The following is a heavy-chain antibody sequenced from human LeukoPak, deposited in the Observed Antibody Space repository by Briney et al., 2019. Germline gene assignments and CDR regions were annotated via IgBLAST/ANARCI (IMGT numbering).Heavy chain of an antibody. CDR3: ARTDEWELLIRPLRH. Sequence: SVKVSCKASGGTFSSYAISWVRQAPGQGLEWMGRIIPILGIANYAQKFQGRVTITADKSTSTAYMELSSLRSEDTAVYYCARTDEWELLIRPLRHWGQGTLVTVSS. CDR1: GGTFSSYA. CDR2: IIPILGIA. D-gene: IGHD1-26*01. V-gene: IGHV1-69*04. J-gene: IGHJ1*01.